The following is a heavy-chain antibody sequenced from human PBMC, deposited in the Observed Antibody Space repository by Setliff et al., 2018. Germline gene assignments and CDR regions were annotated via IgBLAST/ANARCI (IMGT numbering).Heavy chain of an antibody. J-gene: IGHJ4*02. D-gene: IGHD2-15*01. Sequence: ASVQVSCKASGYTFTNYGITWVRQAPGQGLEWMGWINNYNTNTNYAQKLQGRVAMTTDTSTNTVFMELRNLRPDDTAIYYCARDGGGYCATTSCFHFDYWGQGTQVTVSS. V-gene: IGHV1-18*01. CDR1: GYTFTNYG. CDR2: INNYNTNT. CDR3: ARDGGGYCATTSCFHFDY.